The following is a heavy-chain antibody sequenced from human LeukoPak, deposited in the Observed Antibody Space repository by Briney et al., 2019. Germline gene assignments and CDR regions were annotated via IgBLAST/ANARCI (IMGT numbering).Heavy chain of an antibody. Sequence: PSETLSLTCTVSGGSIGSSSYYWGWIRQPPGKGLEWIGSIYYSGSTYYNPSLKSRVTISVDTSKNQFSLKLSSVTAADTAVYYCARYGSGSYYNSYYFDYWGQGTLVTVSS. CDR2: IYYSGST. D-gene: IGHD3-10*01. V-gene: IGHV4-39*01. J-gene: IGHJ4*02. CDR1: GGSIGSSSYY. CDR3: ARYGSGSYYNSYYFDY.